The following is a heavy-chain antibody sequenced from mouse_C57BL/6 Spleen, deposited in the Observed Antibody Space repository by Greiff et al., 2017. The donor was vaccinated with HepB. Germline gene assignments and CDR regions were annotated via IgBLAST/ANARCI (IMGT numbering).Heavy chain of an antibody. CDR2: ISDGGSYT. Sequence: EVKVEESGGGLVKPGGSLKLSCAASGFTFSSYAMSWVRQTPEKRLEWVATISDGGSYTYYPDNVKGRFTISRDNAKNNLYLQMSHLKSEDTAMYYCASDGKAMDYWGQGTSVTVSS. J-gene: IGHJ4*01. CDR1: GFTFSSYA. CDR3: ASDGKAMDY. V-gene: IGHV5-4*03. D-gene: IGHD1-1*01.